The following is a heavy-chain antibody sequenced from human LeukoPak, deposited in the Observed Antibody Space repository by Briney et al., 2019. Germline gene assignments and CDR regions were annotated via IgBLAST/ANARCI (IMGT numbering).Heavy chain of an antibody. D-gene: IGHD2-2*01. CDR1: GGSISSYY. CDR2: IYTSGST. V-gene: IGHV4-4*07. J-gene: IGHJ4*02. CDR3: ARDPPGCSSTSRYGI. Sequence: PSETLSLTCTVSGGSISSYYWSWIRQPAGKGLEWIGRIYTSGSTNYNPSLKSRVTMSVDTSKNQFSLKLSSVTAADTAVYYCARDPPGCSSTSRYGIWGQATLVTVSS.